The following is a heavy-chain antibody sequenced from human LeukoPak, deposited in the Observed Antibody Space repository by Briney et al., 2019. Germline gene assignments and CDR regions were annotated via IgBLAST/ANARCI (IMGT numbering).Heavy chain of an antibody. J-gene: IGHJ4*02. CDR2: IIPIFGTA. CDR1: GGTFSSYT. Sequence: SVKVSCKASGGTFSSYTISWVRQAPGQGLEWMGGIIPIFGTANYAQKFQGRVTITADESTSTAYMELSSLRSEDTAVYYCALLDVDTAMVPLDYWGQGTLVTVSS. CDR3: ALLDVDTAMVPLDY. D-gene: IGHD5-18*01. V-gene: IGHV1-69*13.